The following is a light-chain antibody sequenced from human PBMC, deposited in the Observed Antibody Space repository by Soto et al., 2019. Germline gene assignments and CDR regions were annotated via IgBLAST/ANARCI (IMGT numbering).Light chain of an antibody. CDR1: QDINKY. J-gene: IGKJ1*01. CDR3: QQYNSYPWT. V-gene: IGKV1-39*01. CDR2: ATS. Sequence: DIQMTQSPSSLSAAVGDRVTITCRASQDINKYLNWYRQTPGKAPNLLIFATSTLHSGVPSRFSGSRSGTDFSLTISSLQPEDFATYYCQQYNSYPWTFGQGTKV.